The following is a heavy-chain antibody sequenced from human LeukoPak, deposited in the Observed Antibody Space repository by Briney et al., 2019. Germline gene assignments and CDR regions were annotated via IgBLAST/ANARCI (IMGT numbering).Heavy chain of an antibody. Sequence: PGGSLRLSCAASGFTFSSYEMNWVRQAPGKGLEWVSYISGSGRTIDYADSVKGRFTISRDNTKNSVYLQMNSLRAEDTAIYFCVRDAVMSPEVLLTAWDYFDCRGQGTLVTVSS. D-gene: IGHD2-21*01. CDR1: GFTFSSYE. CDR3: VRDAVMSPEVLLTAWDYFDC. CDR2: ISGSGRTI. V-gene: IGHV3-48*03. J-gene: IGHJ4*02.